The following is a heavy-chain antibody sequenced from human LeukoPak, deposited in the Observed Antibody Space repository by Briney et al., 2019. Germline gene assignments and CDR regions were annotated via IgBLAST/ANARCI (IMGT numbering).Heavy chain of an antibody. D-gene: IGHD3-22*01. CDR3: ARARYSSGYYVDAFDI. CDR1: GGSFSGYY. Sequence: PSETLSLTCTVYGGSFSGYYWSWIRQPPGKGLEWIGDIYYSGSTNYNPSLKSRVTISVDTSKNQFSLKLSSVTAADTAVYYCARARYSSGYYVDAFDIWGQGTMVTVSS. CDR2: IYYSGST. V-gene: IGHV4-59*01. J-gene: IGHJ3*02.